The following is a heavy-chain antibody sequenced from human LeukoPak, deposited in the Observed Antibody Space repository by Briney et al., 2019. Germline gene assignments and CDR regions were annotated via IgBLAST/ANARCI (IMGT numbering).Heavy chain of an antibody. CDR2: IYYSGST. CDR3: ARDAETAAPNY. CDR1: GGSISSSSYY. D-gene: IGHD2-21*02. V-gene: IGHV4-39*07. Sequence: SETLSLTCTVSGGSISSSSYYWGWIRQPPGKGLEWIGSIYYSGSTYYNPSLKRRVTISVDTSKNQFSLKLSSVTAADTAVYYCARDAETAAPNYWGQGTLVTVSS. J-gene: IGHJ4*02.